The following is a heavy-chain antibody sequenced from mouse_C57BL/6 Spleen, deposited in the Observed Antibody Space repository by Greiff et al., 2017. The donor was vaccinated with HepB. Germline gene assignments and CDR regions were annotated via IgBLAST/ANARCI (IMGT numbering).Heavy chain of an antibody. V-gene: IGHV1-76*01. D-gene: IGHD2-4*01. J-gene: IGHJ3*01. CDR3: AIYDYGAWFAY. CDR1: GYTFTDYY. CDR2: IYPGSGNT. Sequence: QVQLQQSGAELVRPGASVKLSCKASGYTFTDYYINWVKQRPGQGLEWIARIYPGSGNTYYNEKFKGKATLTAEKSSSTAYMQLSSLTSEDSAVYFCAIYDYGAWFAYWGQGTLVTVSA.